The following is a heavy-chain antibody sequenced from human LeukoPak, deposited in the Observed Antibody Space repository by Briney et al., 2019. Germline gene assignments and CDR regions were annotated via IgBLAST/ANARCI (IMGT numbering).Heavy chain of an antibody. CDR1: GYTFSSHG. J-gene: IGHJ4*02. Sequence: GASVKVSCKASGYTFSSHGISWLRQAPGQGHEWLGWISAHNGNTNYPQKLQGRVTMTTDTSTSTAYMELRSLRSDDTAVYYCARHLGGRPFDYWGQGTLVTVSP. CDR3: ARHLGGRPFDY. V-gene: IGHV1-18*01. CDR2: ISAHNGNT. D-gene: IGHD1-26*01.